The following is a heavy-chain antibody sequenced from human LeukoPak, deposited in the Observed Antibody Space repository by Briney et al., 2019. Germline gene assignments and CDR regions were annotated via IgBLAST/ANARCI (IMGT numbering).Heavy chain of an antibody. CDR2: IRSKTGGGTT. J-gene: IGHJ4*02. Sequence: GGSLRLSCAASGFTVSNNYMIWVRQAPGKGLEWVGRIRSKTGGGTTDYAAPVKGRFTISRDDSKNTLFLQMNSLKTEDTAVYYCTTITSAAADYWGQGTQVTVSS. CDR1: GFTVSNNY. V-gene: IGHV3-15*01. D-gene: IGHD6-13*01. CDR3: TTITSAAADY.